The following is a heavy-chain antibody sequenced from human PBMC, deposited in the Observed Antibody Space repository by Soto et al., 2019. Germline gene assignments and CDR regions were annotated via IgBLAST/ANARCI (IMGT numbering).Heavy chain of an antibody. CDR1: GYTFTSYD. J-gene: IGHJ6*02. CDR3: ARGVVLVPAAQIYYYYGMDV. D-gene: IGHD2-2*01. CDR2: MNPNSGNT. V-gene: IGHV1-8*01. Sequence: QVQLVQSGAEVKKPGASVKVSCKASGYTFTSYDINWVRQATGQGLEWMGWMNPNSGNTGYAQKFQGRVTMTRNTSXXTXYXXLSSLRSEDTAVYYCARGVVLVPAAQIYYYYGMDVWGQGTTVTVSS.